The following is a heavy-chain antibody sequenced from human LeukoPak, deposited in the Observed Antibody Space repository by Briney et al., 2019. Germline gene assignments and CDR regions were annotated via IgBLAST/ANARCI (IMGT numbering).Heavy chain of an antibody. D-gene: IGHD4-17*01. J-gene: IGHJ5*02. CDR2: VNTVSSYI. Sequence: GGSLRLSCAASGFTFSDYSMNWVRQAPGKGLEWVASVNTVSSYIYYADSMRGRFTISRDNAKNSLYLQMNSLRAEDTAVYYCARTGDYGWFDPWGQGTLVTVSS. CDR3: ARTGDYGWFDP. CDR1: GFTFSDYS. V-gene: IGHV3-21*01.